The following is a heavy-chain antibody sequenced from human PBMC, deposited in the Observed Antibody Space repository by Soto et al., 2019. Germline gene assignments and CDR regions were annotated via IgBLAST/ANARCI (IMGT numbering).Heavy chain of an antibody. D-gene: IGHD1-26*01. J-gene: IGHJ4*02. CDR2: MSYDGSNA. V-gene: IGHV3-30*18. CDR1: GFTFSHYA. CDR3: AKDGSHNFDY. Sequence: QVQLVESGGGVVQPGRSLRLSCAASGFTFSHYAMHWVRQAPGKGLEWVALMSYDGSNAYYADSVKGRFTISRDNSKNTLYLHMNSLRAEDTAVYYCAKDGSHNFDYWGQGTLVTVSS.